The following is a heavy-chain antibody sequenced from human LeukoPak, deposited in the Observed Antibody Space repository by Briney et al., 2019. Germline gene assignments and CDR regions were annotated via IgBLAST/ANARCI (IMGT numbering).Heavy chain of an antibody. CDR1: GFTVSSNY. J-gene: IGHJ6*03. D-gene: IGHD5-12*01. V-gene: IGHV3-53*01. Sequence: GGSLRLSCAASGFTVSSNYMSWVRQAPGKGLQWVSVIYSGGSTYYADSVKGRFTISRDNSKNTLYLQMNSLRAEDTAVYYCARVLSRGYSGYDLWNYYYYYMDVWGKGTTVTVSS. CDR2: IYSGGST. CDR3: ARVLSRGYSGYDLWNYYYYYMDV.